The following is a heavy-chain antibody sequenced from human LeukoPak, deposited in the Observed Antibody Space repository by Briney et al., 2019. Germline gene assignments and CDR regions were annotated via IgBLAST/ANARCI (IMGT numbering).Heavy chain of an antibody. CDR2: VRTDGSDK. J-gene: IGHJ4*02. D-gene: IGHD3-10*01. Sequence: GGSLRLSCAASGFIFSNYWMSWVRQAPGKGPEWVGDVRTDGSDKYYVGSVKGRFTISRDNAKNSLYLQMNSLRAEDTAVYYCARDSLIQYGSGSYWGFDYWGQGILVTVSS. V-gene: IGHV3-7*03. CDR1: GFIFSNYW. CDR3: ARDSLIQYGSGSYWGFDY.